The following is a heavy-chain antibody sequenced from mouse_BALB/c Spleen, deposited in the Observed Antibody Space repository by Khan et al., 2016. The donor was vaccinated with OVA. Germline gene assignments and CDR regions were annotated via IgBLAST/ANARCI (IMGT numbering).Heavy chain of an antibody. Sequence: EVELVESGGGLVQPGGSRKLSCAASGFTFSSFGMHWVRQAPEKGLEWVAYINSGSTTIYYADPVKGRFTISRETPKNTRVLQMTRLRSEATAMYFCARGNWAYWGQGTTLTVSS. CDR3: ARGNWAY. CDR2: INSGSTTI. D-gene: IGHD4-1*01. J-gene: IGHJ2*01. CDR1: GFTFSSFG. V-gene: IGHV5-17*02.